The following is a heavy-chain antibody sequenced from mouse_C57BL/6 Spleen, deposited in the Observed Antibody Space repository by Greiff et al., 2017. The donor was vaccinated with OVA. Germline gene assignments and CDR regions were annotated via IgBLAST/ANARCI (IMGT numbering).Heavy chain of an antibody. CDR1: GYSITSGYY. CDR3: ASFITTVVADFDY. D-gene: IGHD1-1*01. Sequence: EVQLQESGPGLVKPSQSLSLTCSVTGYSITSGYYWHWIRQFPGNKLEWMGYISYDGSNNYNPSLKNRISITRDTSKNQFFLKLNSVTTEDTATYYCASFITTVVADFDYWGQGTTLTVSS. J-gene: IGHJ2*01. V-gene: IGHV3-6*01. CDR2: ISYDGSN.